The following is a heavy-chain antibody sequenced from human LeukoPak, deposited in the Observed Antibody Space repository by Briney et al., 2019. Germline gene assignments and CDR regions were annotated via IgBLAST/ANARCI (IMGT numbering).Heavy chain of an antibody. V-gene: IGHV1-58*02. CDR2: IVVGSGNT. CDR1: GFTFTSSA. J-gene: IGHJ4*02. Sequence: ASVKVSCKASGFTFTSSAMQWVRQARGQRLEWIGWIVVGSGNTNYAQKFQERVTITRDMSTSTAYMELSNLRSEDTAVYYCATANSMGIAAAGLFDYWGQGTLVTVSS. D-gene: IGHD6-13*01. CDR3: ATANSMGIAAAGLFDY.